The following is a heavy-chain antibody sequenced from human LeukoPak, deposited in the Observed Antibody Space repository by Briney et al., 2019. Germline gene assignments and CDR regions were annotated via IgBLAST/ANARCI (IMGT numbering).Heavy chain of an antibody. CDR3: ARDLYSSGWYGVDY. V-gene: IGHV3-30*04. D-gene: IGHD6-19*01. CDR1: GFTFSSYA. J-gene: IGHJ4*02. Sequence: GRSLRLSCAASGFTFSSYAMHWGREAPGKGLEWGAVISYDGSNKYYADSVKGRFTISRDNSKNTLYLQMNSLRAEDTAVYYCARDLYSSGWYGVDYWGQGTLVTVSS. CDR2: ISYDGSNK.